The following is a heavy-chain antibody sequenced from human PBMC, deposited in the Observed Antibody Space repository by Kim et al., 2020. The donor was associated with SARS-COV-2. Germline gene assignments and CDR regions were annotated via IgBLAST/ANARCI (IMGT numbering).Heavy chain of an antibody. D-gene: IGHD6-13*01. J-gene: IGHJ4*02. CDR1: GGSISSSSYY. CDR2: IYYSGST. V-gene: IGHV4-39*01. CDR3: ARHEGSSCLAPLDY. Sequence: SETLSLTCTVSGGSISSSSYYWGWIRQPPGKGLEWIGSIYYSGSTYYNPSLKSRVTISVDTSKNQFSLKLSSVTAADTAVYYCARHEGSSCLAPLDYWGQGTLVTVSS.